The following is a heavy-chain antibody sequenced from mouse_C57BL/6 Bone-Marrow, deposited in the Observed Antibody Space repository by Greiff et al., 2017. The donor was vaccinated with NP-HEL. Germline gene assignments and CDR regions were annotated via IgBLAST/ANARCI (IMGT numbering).Heavy chain of an antibody. CDR1: GFNIKDDY. V-gene: IGHV14-4*01. CDR3: TTDYSNPYYYAMDY. CDR2: IYPENGDT. Sequence: VQLQQSGAELVRPGASVKLSCTASGFNIKDDYMPWVKQRPEQGLEWIGWIYPENGDTDYASKFQGKATITADTSSNTAYLQLSSLTSEDTAVYYCTTDYSNPYYYAMDYWGQGTSVTVSS. J-gene: IGHJ4*01. D-gene: IGHD2-5*01.